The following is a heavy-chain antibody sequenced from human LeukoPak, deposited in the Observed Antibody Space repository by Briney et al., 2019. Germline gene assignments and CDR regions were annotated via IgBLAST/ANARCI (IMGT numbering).Heavy chain of an antibody. CDR1: GFSFSDYN. CDR2: ISRSSRYI. J-gene: IGHJ6*02. Sequence: GGSLRLSCATSGFSFSDYNMNWVRQAPGKGLEWVSSISRSSRYIYYADSIKGRFTISRDNAKNSLYLQMNSLRAADTAVYYCARRLRDSSSSGDYGMDVWGQGTTVTVSS. D-gene: IGHD6-6*01. V-gene: IGHV3-21*01. CDR3: ARRLRDSSSSGDYGMDV.